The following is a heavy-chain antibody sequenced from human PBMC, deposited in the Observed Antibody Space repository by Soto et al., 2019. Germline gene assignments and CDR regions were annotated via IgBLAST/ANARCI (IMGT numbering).Heavy chain of an antibody. D-gene: IGHD3-3*01. J-gene: IGHJ4*02. CDR2: ISGSGSTA. CDR3: ARDRSISFGVVIATFDY. Sequence: PGGSLRLSCAASGFTFSSYAMNWVRQAPGKGLEWVSAISGSGSTAYYADSVKGRFTISRDNSKNTLHLQMNSLRVEDTAVFYCARDRSISFGVVIATFDYWGQGILVTISS. CDR1: GFTFSSYA. V-gene: IGHV3-23*01.